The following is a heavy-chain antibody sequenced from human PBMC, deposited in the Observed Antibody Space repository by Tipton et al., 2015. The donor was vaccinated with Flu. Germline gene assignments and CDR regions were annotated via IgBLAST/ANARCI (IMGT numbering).Heavy chain of an antibody. J-gene: IGHJ4*02. CDR3: ARAPDSIVGATVFDY. CDR1: GGSISSYY. D-gene: IGHD1-26*01. V-gene: IGHV4-59*01. CDR2: IYYSGST. Sequence: PGLVKPSETLSLTCTVSGGSISSYYWSWIRQPPGKGLEWIGYIYYSGSTNYNPSLKSRVTISVDTSKNQLSLKLSSVTAADTAVYYCARAPDSIVGATVFDYWGQGTLVTVSS.